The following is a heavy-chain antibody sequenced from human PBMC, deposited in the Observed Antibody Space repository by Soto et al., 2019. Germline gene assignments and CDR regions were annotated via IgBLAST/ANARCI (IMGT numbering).Heavy chain of an antibody. CDR3: ARTGNLTGPKKYYFDY. CDR2: IWYDGSNK. V-gene: IGHV3-33*01. J-gene: IGHJ4*02. Sequence: PGGSLRLSCAASGFTFSSYGMHWVRQAPGKGLEWVAVIWYDGSNKYYADSVKGRFTISRDNSKNTLYLQMNSLRAEDTAVYYCARTGNLTGPKKYYFDYWGQGTLVTVSS. D-gene: IGHD1-20*01. CDR1: GFTFSSYG.